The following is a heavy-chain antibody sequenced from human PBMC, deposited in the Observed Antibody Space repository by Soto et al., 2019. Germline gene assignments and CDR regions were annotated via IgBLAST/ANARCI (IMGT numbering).Heavy chain of an antibody. Sequence: QVQLQESGAGQVKPSGTLSLTCDVSGASISSSSWWSWVRQPPGEGLEWIGQIHHSGSTNYNPSLTTRVAVSVDKSKNQLSLKLTSVTAADTAVYYCARGGYYFYMDVWGKGTTVPVSS. V-gene: IGHV4-4*02. J-gene: IGHJ6*03. D-gene: IGHD1-26*01. CDR1: GASISSSSW. CDR3: ARGGYYFYMDV. CDR2: IHHSGST.